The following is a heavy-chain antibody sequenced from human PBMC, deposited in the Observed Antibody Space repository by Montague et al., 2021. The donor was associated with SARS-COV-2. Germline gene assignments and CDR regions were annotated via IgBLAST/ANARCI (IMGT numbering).Heavy chain of an antibody. CDR3: ARFWSGYVDK. D-gene: IGHD3-3*01. Sequence: SETLSLTCSFSGRSIRSYYWSWIRLPPGKALEWLGYIYYTGETTHNPSLKSRVTISVDTSRSQFSLRLTSVTAADTAVYFCARFWSGYVDKWSQGTLVTVSS. CDR1: GRSIRSYY. CDR2: IYYTGET. J-gene: IGHJ4*02. V-gene: IGHV4-59*01.